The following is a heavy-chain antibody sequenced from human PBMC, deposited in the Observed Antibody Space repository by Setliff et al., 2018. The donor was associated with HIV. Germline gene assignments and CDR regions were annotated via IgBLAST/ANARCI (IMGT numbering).Heavy chain of an antibody. CDR2: LSGSGGST. CDR3: ARKLRPGHGMDV. D-gene: IGHD3-10*01. V-gene: IGHV3-23*01. CDR1: ELTFSNYA. J-gene: IGHJ6*02. Sequence: SLRLSCAASELTFSNYAMTWVRQAPGKGLEWVSSLSGSGGSTYYADSVKGRFTISRDNSKNTLYLRMNSLRAEDTAVYYCARKLRPGHGMDVWGQGTTVTVSS.